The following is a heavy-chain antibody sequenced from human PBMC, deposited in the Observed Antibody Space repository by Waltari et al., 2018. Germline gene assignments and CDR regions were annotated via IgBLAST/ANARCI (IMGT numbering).Heavy chain of an antibody. J-gene: IGHJ4*02. D-gene: IGHD4-17*01. CDR2: IPYDGSNK. CDR1: GFSFSTYG. V-gene: IGHV3-30*02. Sequence: HVQLVESGGGVVQPGGSLRLSCAASGFSFSTYGMHWVRQAPGKGLEWVSFIPYDGSNKYYTDSVKGRFTISRDNSKNTLYLQMNSLRAEDTAVYYCTGYGPYTPGYWGQGTLVSVSS. CDR3: TGYGPYTPGY.